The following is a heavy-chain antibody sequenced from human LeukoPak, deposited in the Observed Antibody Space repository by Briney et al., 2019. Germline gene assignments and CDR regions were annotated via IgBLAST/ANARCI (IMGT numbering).Heavy chain of an antibody. CDR3: ARDRSGYLGDTQYYFDY. CDR2: ISAYNGNT. CDR1: GYTFTSYG. V-gene: IGHV1-18*01. Sequence: ASVKVSCKASGYTFTSYGISWVRQAPGQGLEWMGWISAYNGNTNYAQKLQDRVTMTTDTSTSTAYMELRSLRSDDTAVYYCARDRSGYLGDTQYYFDYWGQGTLVTVSS. J-gene: IGHJ4*02. D-gene: IGHD2-2*03.